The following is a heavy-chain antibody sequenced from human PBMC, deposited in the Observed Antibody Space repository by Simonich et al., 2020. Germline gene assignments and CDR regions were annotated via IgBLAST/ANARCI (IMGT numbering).Heavy chain of an antibody. J-gene: IGHJ4*02. Sequence: GGGLVKPGGSLRLSCAASGFTFSSYSINWVRQAPGKGLEWVSSLSSSRSYIYYADSVKGRFTISRDNAKNSLYLQMNSLRAEDTAVYYCARDTSYYGSGSYYFDYWGQGTLVTVSP. CDR3: ARDTSYYGSGSYYFDY. V-gene: IGHV3-21*01. CDR1: GFTFSSYS. CDR2: LSSSRSYI. D-gene: IGHD3-10*01.